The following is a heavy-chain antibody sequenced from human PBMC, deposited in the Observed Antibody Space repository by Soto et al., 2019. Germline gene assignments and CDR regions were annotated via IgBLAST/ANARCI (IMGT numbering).Heavy chain of an antibody. CDR3: AKDRIAAFDY. CDR2: ISYDGSNK. V-gene: IGHV3-30*18. D-gene: IGHD6-13*01. CDR1: GFTFSSYG. J-gene: IGHJ4*02. Sequence: PGGSLRLSCAASGFTFSSYGMHWVRQAPGKGLEWVAVISYDGSNKYYADSVKGRFTISRDNSKNTLYLQMNSLRAEDTAVYYCAKDRIAAFDYWGQGTLVTVSS.